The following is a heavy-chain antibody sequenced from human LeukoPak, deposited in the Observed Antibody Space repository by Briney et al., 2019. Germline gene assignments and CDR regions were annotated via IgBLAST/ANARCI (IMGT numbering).Heavy chain of an antibody. V-gene: IGHV3-30*18. CDR1: GFTFSSYG. Sequence: SLRLSCAASGFTFSSYGMHWVRQAPGKGLEWVAVISYDGSNKYYADSVKGRFTISRDNSKNTLYLQMNSLRAEDTAVYYCAKLPSQWELLNYFDYWGQGTLVTVSS. CDR2: ISYDGSNK. D-gene: IGHD1-26*01. J-gene: IGHJ4*02. CDR3: AKLPSQWELLNYFDY.